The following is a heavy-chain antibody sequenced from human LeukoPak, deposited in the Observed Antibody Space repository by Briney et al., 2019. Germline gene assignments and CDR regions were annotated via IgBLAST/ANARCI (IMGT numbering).Heavy chain of an antibody. J-gene: IGHJ4*02. Sequence: GGSLRLSCAASGFTFSSYAMSWVRQAPGKGLEWFSAISGSGGSTYYADSVKGGFTISRDNSKNTLYLQMNSLRAEDTAVYYCAKLFGIVVVPAAIDYWGQGTLVTVSS. CDR1: GFTFSSYA. CDR3: AKLFGIVVVPAAIDY. CDR2: ISGSGGST. V-gene: IGHV3-23*01. D-gene: IGHD2-2*01.